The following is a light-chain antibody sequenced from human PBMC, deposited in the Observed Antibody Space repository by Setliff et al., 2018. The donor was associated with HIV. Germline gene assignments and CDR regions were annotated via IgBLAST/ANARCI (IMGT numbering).Light chain of an antibody. J-gene: IGLJ1*01. CDR2: DVS. CDR1: SSDVGGFNY. Sequence: QSALTQPASVSGSPGQSITISCTGTSSDVGGFNYVSWYQQHPGKAPKLIIYDVSNRPSGVSNRFSGSKSGNTASLTISGLQAEDEADYYCSSYTSSSTYVFEIGTKV. CDR3: SSYTSSSTYV. V-gene: IGLV2-14*03.